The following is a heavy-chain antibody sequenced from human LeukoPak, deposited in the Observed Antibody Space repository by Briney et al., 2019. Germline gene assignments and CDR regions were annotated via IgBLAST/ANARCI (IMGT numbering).Heavy chain of an antibody. J-gene: IGHJ4*02. Sequence: APVKVSCKASGYTFTSYGISWVRQAPGQGLEWMGWISAYNGNTNYAQKLQGRVTMTTDTSTSTAYMELRSLRSDDTAVYYCARETNYYDSSGYYKSWGQGTLVTVSS. D-gene: IGHD3-22*01. V-gene: IGHV1-18*01. CDR2: ISAYNGNT. CDR3: ARETNYYDSSGYYKS. CDR1: GYTFTSYG.